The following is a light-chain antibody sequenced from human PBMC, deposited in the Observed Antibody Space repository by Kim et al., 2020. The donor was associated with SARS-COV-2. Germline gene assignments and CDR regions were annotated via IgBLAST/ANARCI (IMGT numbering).Light chain of an antibody. CDR2: LNSDGSH. CDR3: QTWGSGPWV. V-gene: IGLV4-69*02. CDR1: SEHSSYT. J-gene: IGLJ3*02. Sequence: QPVLTQTPSASASLGASVKLTCTLSSEHSSYTIAWHQQQPEKVPRYLMKLNSDGSHTKGAEIPDRFSGSSSGAGRYLTISSLQSDDEADYYCQTWGSGPWVFGGGTQLTVL.